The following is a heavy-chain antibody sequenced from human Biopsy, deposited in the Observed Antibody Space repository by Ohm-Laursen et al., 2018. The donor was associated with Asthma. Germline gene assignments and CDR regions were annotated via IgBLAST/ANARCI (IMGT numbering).Heavy chain of an antibody. Sequence: SSVKVSCKASGYTFTSYALHWVRQAPGQRLEWMGWVNTGNGDTKYSQKFQGRVTITRDTSASTAYMELRSLRSEDTATYYCARTYYDFLTGQVKDVFGVWGQGTMVTVSS. CDR1: GYTFTSYA. CDR2: VNTGNGDT. J-gene: IGHJ3*01. CDR3: ARTYYDFLTGQVKDVFGV. D-gene: IGHD3-9*01. V-gene: IGHV1-3*04.